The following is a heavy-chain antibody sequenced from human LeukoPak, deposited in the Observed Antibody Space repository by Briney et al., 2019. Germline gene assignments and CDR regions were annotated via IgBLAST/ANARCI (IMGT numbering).Heavy chain of an antibody. CDR3: ATYLGYSSGGSCQYDY. V-gene: IGHV1-8*03. CDR2: MNPNSGNT. J-gene: IGHJ4*02. D-gene: IGHD2-15*01. Sequence: ASVKVSCKASGYTFTSYDINWVRQATGQGLEWMGWMNPNSGNTGYAQKFQGRITITRNTSISTAYMELSSLRSEDTAVYYCATYLGYSSGGSCQYDYWGQGTLVTVSS. CDR1: GYTFTSYD.